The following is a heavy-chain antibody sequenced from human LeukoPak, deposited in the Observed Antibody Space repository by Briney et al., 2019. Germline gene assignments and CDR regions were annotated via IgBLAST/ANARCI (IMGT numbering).Heavy chain of an antibody. V-gene: IGHV3-48*03. CDR1: GFSLTTYE. J-gene: IGHJ3*02. CDR2: TDSNSETT. D-gene: IGHD2-15*01. Sequence: PGGSLRLSCAVSGFSLTTYEMDWVRQAPGKGLEWVAYTDSNSETTHYADSVKGRFIISRDNAKNSLYLQMNSLRAEDTALYYCVREYCSGGSCSDAFDIWGQGTMVTVS. CDR3: VREYCSGGSCSDAFDI.